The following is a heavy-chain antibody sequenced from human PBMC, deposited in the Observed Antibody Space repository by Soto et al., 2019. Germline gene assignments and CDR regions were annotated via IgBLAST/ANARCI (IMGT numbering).Heavy chain of an antibody. CDR3: TTSGNPIIVDH. CDR1: GFSFSKAW. Sequence: EVQLVESGGGLVKPGGSLRLSCAASGFSFSKAWMNWVRQAPGKGLEWVGRIRSRSGTTDYAAPVKGRFTISRDDSKYTLYLQMNSLKVEDTAVYFCTTSGNPIIVDHWGQGTLVIVSS. CDR2: IRSRSGTT. V-gene: IGHV3-15*07. J-gene: IGHJ4*02.